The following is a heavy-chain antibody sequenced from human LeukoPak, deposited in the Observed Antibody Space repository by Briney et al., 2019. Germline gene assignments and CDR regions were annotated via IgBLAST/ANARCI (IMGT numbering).Heavy chain of an antibody. V-gene: IGHV4-59*08. D-gene: IGHD2-2*01. Sequence: SETLSLTCTVSGGSISSYYWSWIRQPPGKGLEWIGYIYYSGSTNYNPSLKSRVTISVDTSKNQFSLKLSSVTAANTAVYYCARLGWYCSSTSCSNNWFDPWGQGTLVTVSS. CDR3: ARLGWYCSSTSCSNNWFDP. CDR1: GGSISSYY. J-gene: IGHJ5*02. CDR2: IYYSGST.